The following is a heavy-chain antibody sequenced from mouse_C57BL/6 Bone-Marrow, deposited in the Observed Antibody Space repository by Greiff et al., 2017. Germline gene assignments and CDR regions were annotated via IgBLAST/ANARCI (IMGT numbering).Heavy chain of an antibody. V-gene: IGHV7-3*01. CDR2: IRNKANGYTT. D-gene: IGHD1-3*01. J-gene: IGHJ4*01. Sequence: EVKVEESGGGLVQPGGSLSLSCAASGFTFTDYYMSWVRQPPGKALEWLGFIRNKANGYTTEYSASVKGRFTISRDNSQSILYLQMNALRADDSATYYCARYKGVAHYYAMDYWGQGTSVTVSS. CDR3: ARYKGVAHYYAMDY. CDR1: GFTFTDYY.